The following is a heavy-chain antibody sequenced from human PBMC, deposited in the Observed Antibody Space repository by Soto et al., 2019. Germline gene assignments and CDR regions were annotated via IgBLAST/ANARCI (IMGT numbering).Heavy chain of an antibody. V-gene: IGHV5-51*01. CDR1: GYSFTSYW. J-gene: IGHJ5*02. CDR2: INPGDSDT. CDR3: ARPDSTGWYEH. D-gene: IGHD6-19*01. Sequence: PGESLKISCKGSGYSFTSYWIAWVRQMPGKGLEWMAIINPGDSDTRYSPSFQGQVTMSADKSINTAYLQWSSLKASDTAMYYCARPDSTGWYEHWGQGTLVTVSS.